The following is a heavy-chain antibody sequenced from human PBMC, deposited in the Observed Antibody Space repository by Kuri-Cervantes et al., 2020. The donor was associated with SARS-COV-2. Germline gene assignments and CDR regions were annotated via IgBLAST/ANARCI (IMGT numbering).Heavy chain of an antibody. V-gene: IGHV4-59*01. CDR1: GDSITNYY. CDR3: ARSTPFRRLVVISQGGAFDI. J-gene: IGHJ3*02. D-gene: IGHD3-22*01. CDR2: VYYTGST. Sequence: SETLSLTCTVSGDSITNYYWSWIRQPPGKGLEWIGYVYYTGSTNYKPSLESRVTMSVDTSKNQFSLKLNSVTVADTAVYYRARSTPFRRLVVISQGGAFDIWGQGTMVTVSS.